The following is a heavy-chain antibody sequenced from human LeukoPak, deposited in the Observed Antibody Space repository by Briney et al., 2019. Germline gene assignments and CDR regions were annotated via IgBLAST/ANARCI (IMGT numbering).Heavy chain of an antibody. CDR1: GGSFSGCY. CDR3: ARRTTVTIPFGY. D-gene: IGHD4-11*01. Sequence: SETLSLTCAVYGGSFSGCYWSWIRQPPGKGLGWSGEINHSGSTNYNPSLKSRVTISVDKSKNQFSLKLSSVTAADTAVYYCARRTTVTIPFGYWGQGTLVTVSS. J-gene: IGHJ4*02. CDR2: INHSGST. V-gene: IGHV4-34*01.